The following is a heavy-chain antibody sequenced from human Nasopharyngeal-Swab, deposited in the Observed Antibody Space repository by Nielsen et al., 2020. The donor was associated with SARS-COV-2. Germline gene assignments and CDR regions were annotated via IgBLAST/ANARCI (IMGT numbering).Heavy chain of an antibody. CDR3: ARRAVLRYPWPTKMGNAFDI. D-gene: IGHD3-9*01. J-gene: IGHJ3*02. CDR2: IYYSGST. Sequence: GSLRLSCTVSGGSISSSSYYWGWLRQPPGKGLEWIGSIYYSGSTYYNPSLKSRVTISVDTSKNQFSLKLSSVTAADTAVYYCARRAVLRYPWPTKMGNAFDIWGQGTMVTVSS. V-gene: IGHV4-39*07. CDR1: GGSISSSSYY.